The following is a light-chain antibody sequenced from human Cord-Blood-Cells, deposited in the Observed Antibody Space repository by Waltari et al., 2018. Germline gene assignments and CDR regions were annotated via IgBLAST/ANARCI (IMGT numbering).Light chain of an antibody. CDR3: CSYAGSSTFVV. CDR2: EVS. V-gene: IGLV2-23*02. J-gene: IGLJ2*01. CDR1: SRDVGSYNL. Sequence: QSALTQPASVSGSPGPPTTIPCTGPSRDVGSYNLFSWYHQHPGKAPNLMIYEVSKRPSGVSNRFSGSKSGNTASLTISGLQAEDEADYYCCSYAGSSTFVVFGGGTKLTVL.